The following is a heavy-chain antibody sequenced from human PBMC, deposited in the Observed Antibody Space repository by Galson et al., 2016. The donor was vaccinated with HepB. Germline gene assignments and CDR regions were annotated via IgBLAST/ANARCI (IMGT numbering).Heavy chain of an antibody. Sequence: SVKVSCKASGYSFISYYMHWMRQAPGQGLEWMGIINPNGGSTIYAQKFQGRVNMTRDTSTRTVYMELSSLRFEDTAVYYCVRSQFGGPEYWGQGTLVTVSS. CDR2: INPNGGST. CDR3: VRSQFGGPEY. D-gene: IGHD3-3*01. V-gene: IGHV1-46*01. J-gene: IGHJ1*01. CDR1: GYSFISYY.